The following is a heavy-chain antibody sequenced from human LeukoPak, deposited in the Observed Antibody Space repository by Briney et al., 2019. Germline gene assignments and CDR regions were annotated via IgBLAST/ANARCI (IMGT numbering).Heavy chain of an antibody. Sequence: PSETLPLTCTVPRDTISSYNCTWTRHPSPKGLEWIGRSYTSGSTNYNPSLNNRITVSVAASKTLFLLKLSTMTTAAPAWSSSARDRYDYGDFRDFDFWGQGTLVTVSS. D-gene: IGHD4-17*01. CDR1: RDTISSYN. J-gene: IGHJ4*02. CDR3: ARDRYDYGDFRDFDF. CDR2: SYTSGST. V-gene: IGHV4-4*07.